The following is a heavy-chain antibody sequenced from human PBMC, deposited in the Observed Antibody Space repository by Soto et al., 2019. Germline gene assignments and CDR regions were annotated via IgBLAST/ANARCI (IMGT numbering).Heavy chain of an antibody. CDR1: GCTFSSYA. Sequence: PGGSLRLSCAASGCTFSSYAMHWVRQAPGKGLEWVAVISYDGSNKYYADSVKGRFTISRDNSKNTLYLQMNSLRAEDTAVYYCARDGIVVVTAILNWFDPWGQGTLVTVSS. J-gene: IGHJ5*02. CDR2: ISYDGSNK. V-gene: IGHV3-30-3*01. CDR3: ARDGIVVVTAILNWFDP. D-gene: IGHD2-21*02.